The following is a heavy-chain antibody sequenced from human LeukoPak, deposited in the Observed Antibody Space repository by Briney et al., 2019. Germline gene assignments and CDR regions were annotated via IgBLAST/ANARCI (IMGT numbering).Heavy chain of an antibody. CDR3: ASGYDLPY. CDR2: ISRSGSTI. D-gene: IGHD5-12*01. Sequence: GGSLRPSCAASGFTCSSYEMNWVRQAPGKGLEWVSCISRSGSTIYYADSVKGRFTISRDNAKNSLYLQMNSLRAEVTAVYYCASGYDLPYWGQGTLVTVSS. CDR1: GFTCSSYE. V-gene: IGHV3-48*03. J-gene: IGHJ4*02.